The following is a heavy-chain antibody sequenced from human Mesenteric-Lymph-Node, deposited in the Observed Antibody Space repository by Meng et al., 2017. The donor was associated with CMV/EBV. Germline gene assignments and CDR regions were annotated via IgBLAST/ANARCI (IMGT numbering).Heavy chain of an antibody. Sequence: FNFSSHWMHWVRQVPGKGLVWVSYIKSDGSGTNYADSVKGRFTISRDNAKNTLYLQMNGLRPEDTAVYYCAREGSWELRLGDTFDIWGQGTVVTVSS. CDR2: IKSDGSGT. J-gene: IGHJ3*02. D-gene: IGHD4-23*01. CDR1: FNFSSHW. V-gene: IGHV3-74*01. CDR3: AREGSWELRLGDTFDI.